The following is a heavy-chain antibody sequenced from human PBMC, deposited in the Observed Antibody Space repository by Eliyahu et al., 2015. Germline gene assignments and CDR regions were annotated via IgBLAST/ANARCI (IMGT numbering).Heavy chain of an antibody. D-gene: IGHD1-1*01. CDR1: GGSLTYYY. Sequence: QVQLQESGPGLVKPSETLSLTCTVSGGSLTYYYWSWIRQSPGKGLEWFGSIYYSGSTFFNPSLKSRVSISVDTSTNQFSLRLSSVTAADTAVYYCARGSRAYNIFCSANSCHPFDQWGQGILVTVSS. J-gene: IGHJ4*02. V-gene: IGHV4-59*08. CDR3: ARGSRAYNIFCSANSCHPFDQ. CDR2: IYYSGST.